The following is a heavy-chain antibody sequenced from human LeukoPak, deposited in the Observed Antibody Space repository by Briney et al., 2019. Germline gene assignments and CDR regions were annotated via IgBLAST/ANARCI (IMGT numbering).Heavy chain of an antibody. CDR3: TKGFGDTWFY. CDR2: ISGSGGST. J-gene: IGHJ4*02. CDR1: GFTFSSYE. Sequence: PGGSLRLSCAASGFTFSSYEMNWVRQAPGKGLEWVSAISGSGGSTYYADSVKGRFTISRDNSKNTVYLQMNSLRAEDTAVYYCTKGFGDTWFYWGPGTLVTVSS. V-gene: IGHV3-23*01. D-gene: IGHD3-10*01.